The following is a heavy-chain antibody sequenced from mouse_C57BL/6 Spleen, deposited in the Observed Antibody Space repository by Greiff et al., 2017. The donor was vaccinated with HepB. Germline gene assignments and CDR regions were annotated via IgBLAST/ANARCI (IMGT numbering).Heavy chain of an antibody. CDR2: ISSGGSYT. Sequence: DVQLQESGGDLVKPGGSLKLSCAASGFTFSSYGMSWVRQTPDKRLEWVATISSGGSYTYYPDSVKGRFTISRDNAKNTLYLQMSSLKSEDTAMYYCARPYDYDEFAYWGQGTLVTVSA. CDR3: ARPYDYDEFAY. V-gene: IGHV5-6*01. D-gene: IGHD2-4*01. CDR1: GFTFSSYG. J-gene: IGHJ3*01.